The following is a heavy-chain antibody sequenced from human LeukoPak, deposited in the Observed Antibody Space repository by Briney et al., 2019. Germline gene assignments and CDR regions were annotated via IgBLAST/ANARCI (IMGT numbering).Heavy chain of an antibody. CDR1: GFSFTTYP. CDR3: AKEDMGATTFDY. CDR2: ISGSGGST. V-gene: IGHV3-23*01. Sequence: GGSLRLSCAASGFSFTTYPMSWVRQAPGKGLEWVSAISGSGGSTYYADSVKGRFTISRDNSKNTLYLQMNSLRAEDTAVYYCAKEDMGATTFDYWGQGTLVTVSS. D-gene: IGHD1-26*01. J-gene: IGHJ4*02.